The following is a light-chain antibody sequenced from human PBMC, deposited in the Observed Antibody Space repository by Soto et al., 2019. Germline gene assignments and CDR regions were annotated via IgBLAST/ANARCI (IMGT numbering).Light chain of an antibody. CDR2: WAS. CDR3: QQYENWPPYN. Sequence: TQSPATLSASPGEIVSLSCRASQSIGPNLVWYHQRHGQAPRLIISWASTRASGVPARFIGRGFGTEFTLTITNLQPEDFGIYYCQQYENWPPYNFGQGTKLEIK. V-gene: IGKV3-15*01. CDR1: QSIGPN. J-gene: IGKJ2*01.